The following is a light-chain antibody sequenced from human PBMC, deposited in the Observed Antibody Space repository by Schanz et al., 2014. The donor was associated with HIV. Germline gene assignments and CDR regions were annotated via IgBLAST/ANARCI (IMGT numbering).Light chain of an antibody. CDR3: QQYNTLSRT. V-gene: IGKV1-5*03. CDR1: QSISSW. Sequence: DIQMTQSPSTLSASVGDRVTITCRASQSISSWLAWYQQKPGKAPKLLIYKASSLESGVPARFSGSGSGTEFTLTISSLQSDDFATYYCQQYNTLSRTFGPGTKVE. J-gene: IGKJ1*01. CDR2: KAS.